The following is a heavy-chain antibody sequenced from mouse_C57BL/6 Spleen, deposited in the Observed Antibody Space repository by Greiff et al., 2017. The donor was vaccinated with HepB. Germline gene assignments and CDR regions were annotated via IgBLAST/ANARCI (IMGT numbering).Heavy chain of an antibody. J-gene: IGHJ2*01. CDR2: IYPGDGDT. CDR3: ARSYYGSSPFDY. CDR1: GYAFSSSW. V-gene: IGHV1-82*01. D-gene: IGHD1-1*01. Sequence: VKLKESGPELVKPGASVKISCKASGYAFSSSWMNWVKQRPGKGLEWIGRIYPGDGDTNYNGKFKGKATLTADKSSSTAYMQLSSLTSEDSAVYFCARSYYGSSPFDYWGQGTTLTVSS.